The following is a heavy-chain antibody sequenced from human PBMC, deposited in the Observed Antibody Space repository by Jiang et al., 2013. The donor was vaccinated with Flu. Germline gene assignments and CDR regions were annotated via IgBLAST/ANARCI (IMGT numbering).Heavy chain of an antibody. CDR3: VSTGYSSGWPARYYFDY. CDR1: SISSYY. J-gene: IGHJ4*02. CDR2: ISYSGTT. V-gene: IGHV4-59*01. Sequence: SISSYYWSWIRQPPGTALQWIGFISYSGTTSYNPSLKSRVTISVDTSKNQFSLKLNSVTAADTGVYYRVSTGYSSGWPARYYFDYWGQGTLVTVSS. D-gene: IGHD6-19*01.